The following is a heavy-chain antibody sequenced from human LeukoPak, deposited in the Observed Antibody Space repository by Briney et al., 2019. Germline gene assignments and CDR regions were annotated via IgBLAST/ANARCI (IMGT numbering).Heavy chain of an antibody. V-gene: IGHV1-69*05. CDR1: GGTFSSYA. CDR3: ASAMVAVDAFDI. CDR2: IIPIFGTA. J-gene: IGHJ3*02. D-gene: IGHD2-8*01. Sequence: ASVKVSCTASGGTFSSYAISWVRQAPGQGLEWMGGIIPIFGTANYAQKFQGRVTITTYESTSTAYMELSSLRSEDTAVYYCASAMVAVDAFDIWGQGTMVTVSS.